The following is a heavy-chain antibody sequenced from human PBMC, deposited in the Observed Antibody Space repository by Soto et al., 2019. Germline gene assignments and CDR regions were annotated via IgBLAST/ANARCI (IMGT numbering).Heavy chain of an antibody. J-gene: IGHJ4*02. D-gene: IGHD6-13*01. CDR2: ISAYNGNT. Sequence: ASVKVSCKASGYTFTSYGISWVRQAPEQGLEWMGWISAYNGNTNYAQKLQGRVTMTRDTSTSTVYMELSSLRSEDTAVYYCARDPRKPGIAAAGTCFDYWGQGTLVTVSS. CDR3: ARDPRKPGIAAAGTCFDY. CDR1: GYTFTSYG. V-gene: IGHV1-18*01.